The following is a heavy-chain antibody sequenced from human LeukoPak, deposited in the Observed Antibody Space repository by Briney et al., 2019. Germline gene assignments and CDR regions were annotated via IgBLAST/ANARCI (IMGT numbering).Heavy chain of an antibody. D-gene: IGHD2-15*01. Sequence: GGSLRLSCAASGFTFSSYGMQGVRQAPGKGREGVAVIWYDGSNKYYADSVKGRFTISRDNSKNTLYLQMNSLRAEDTAVYSCTSALGATRNAFDIWGQGTMVTVSS. CDR3: TSALGATRNAFDI. CDR2: IWYDGSNK. CDR1: GFTFSSYG. J-gene: IGHJ3*02. V-gene: IGHV3-33*01.